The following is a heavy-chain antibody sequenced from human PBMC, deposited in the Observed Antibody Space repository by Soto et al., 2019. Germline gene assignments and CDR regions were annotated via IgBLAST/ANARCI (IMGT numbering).Heavy chain of an antibody. J-gene: IGHJ4*02. CDR3: ARDQLSGGTTGYFHY. V-gene: IGHV1-3*01. CDR1: GYTFTSYA. CDR2: INAGNGNT. D-gene: IGHD3-9*01. Sequence: ASVKVSCKASGYTFTSYAMHWVRQAPGQRLEWIGWINAGNGNTKYSQKFQGRVTITRDTSASTAYMELSSLRSEDTAVYYCARDQLSGGTTGYFHYWGQGTLVTVSS.